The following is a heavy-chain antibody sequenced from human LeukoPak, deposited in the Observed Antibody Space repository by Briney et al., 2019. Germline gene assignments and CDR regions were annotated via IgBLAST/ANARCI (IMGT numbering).Heavy chain of an antibody. J-gene: IGHJ4*02. D-gene: IGHD6-13*01. CDR2: VNRSRNS. CDR1: GGSFSSYY. CDR3: ARKIYRGLRAAAAGFFDS. Sequence: SETLSLTCAVYGGSFSSYYWSWIRQPPGQGLEWIGEVNRSRNSNYNPSLKSRVTISVDTSKNQISLKLSSVTAADTAVYYCARKIYRGLRAAAAGFFDSWGQGTLVTVSS. V-gene: IGHV4-34*01.